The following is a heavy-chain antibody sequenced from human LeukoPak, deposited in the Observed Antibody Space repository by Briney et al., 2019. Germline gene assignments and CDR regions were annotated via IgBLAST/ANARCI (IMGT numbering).Heavy chain of an antibody. Sequence: GGSLRLSCAASGLTFSSYWMHWVRQAPGKGLVWVSRINSDGSSTSYADSVKGRFTISRDNAKNTLYLQMNSLRAEDTAVYYCARVGFYGGNDAFDIWGQGTMVTVSS. CDR1: GLTFSSYW. V-gene: IGHV3-74*01. CDR3: ARVGFYGGNDAFDI. J-gene: IGHJ3*02. D-gene: IGHD4-23*01. CDR2: INSDGSST.